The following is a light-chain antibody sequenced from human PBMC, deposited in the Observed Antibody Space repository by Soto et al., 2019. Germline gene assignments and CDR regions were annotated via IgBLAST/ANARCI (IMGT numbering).Light chain of an antibody. J-gene: IGKJ5*01. CDR2: GAS. CDR1: QSVSIN. V-gene: IGKV3D-15*01. Sequence: EIVMTQSPATLSVSPGERATLSCRASQSVSINLAWYQQKPGQAPRLLIYGASTRATGIPARFSGSGSGTEFTLTISSLQSEDFAVYDCQQYNNWPAITFGQGTRLEIK. CDR3: QQYNNWPAIT.